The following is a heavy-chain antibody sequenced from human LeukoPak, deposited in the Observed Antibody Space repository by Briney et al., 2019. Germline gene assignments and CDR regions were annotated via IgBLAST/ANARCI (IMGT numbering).Heavy chain of an antibody. V-gene: IGHV3-11*01. CDR2: ISSSGSTI. D-gene: IGHD2-8*02. Sequence: KPGGSLRLSCAASGFTFSSYAMSWVRQAPGKGLEWVSYISSSGSTIYYADSVKGRFTISRDNAKNSLYLQMNSLRAEDTAIYYCATYRQVLLPFESWGQGTLVTVSS. J-gene: IGHJ4*02. CDR3: ATYRQVLLPFES. CDR1: GFTFSSYA.